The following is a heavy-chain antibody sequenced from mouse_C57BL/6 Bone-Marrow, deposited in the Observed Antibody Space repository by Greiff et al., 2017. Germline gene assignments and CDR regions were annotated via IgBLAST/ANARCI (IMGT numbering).Heavy chain of an antibody. CDR1: GYTFTSYT. CDR2: INPSSGYT. CDR3: ASPNVYRY. J-gene: IGHJ3*01. V-gene: IGHV1-4*01. Sequence: VQLQQSGAELARPGASVKMSCKASGYTFTSYTMHWVKQRPGQGLEWIGYINPSSGYTKYNQKFKDKATVTADKSSSTAYMQLSSLTSEDSAVYYCASPNVYRYWGQGTLVTVSA. D-gene: IGHD1-1*01.